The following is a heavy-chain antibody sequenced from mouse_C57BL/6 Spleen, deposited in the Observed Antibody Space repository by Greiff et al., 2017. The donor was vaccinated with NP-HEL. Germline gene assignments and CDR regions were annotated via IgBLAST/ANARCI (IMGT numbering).Heavy chain of an antibody. CDR1: GYTFTSYW. D-gene: IGHD2-1*01. V-gene: IGHV1-64*01. Sequence: QVQLKQPGAELVKPGASVKLSCKASGYTFTSYWMHWVKQRPGQGLEWIGMIHPNSGSTNYNEKFKSKATLTVDKSSSTAYMQLSSLTSEDSAVYYCARSAYGTLDYWGQGTTLTVSS. J-gene: IGHJ2*01. CDR2: IHPNSGST. CDR3: ARSAYGTLDY.